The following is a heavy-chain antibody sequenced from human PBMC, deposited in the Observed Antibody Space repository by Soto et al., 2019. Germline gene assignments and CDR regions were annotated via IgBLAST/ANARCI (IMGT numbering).Heavy chain of an antibody. V-gene: IGHV3-7*01. J-gene: IGHJ3*02. CDR1: GFTFSSYW. Sequence: PGGSLRLSCAASGFTFSSYWMSWVRQAPGKGLEWVANIKQDGSEKYYVDSVKGRFTISRDNAKNSLYLQMNSLRAEDTAVYYCARENRDIVVVVAAPDAFDIWGQGTMVTVSS. CDR3: ARENRDIVVVVAAPDAFDI. D-gene: IGHD2-15*01. CDR2: IKQDGSEK.